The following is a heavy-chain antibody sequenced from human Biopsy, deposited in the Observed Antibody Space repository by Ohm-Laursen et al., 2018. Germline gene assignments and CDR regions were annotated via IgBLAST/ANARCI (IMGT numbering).Heavy chain of an antibody. CDR3: GRREVVITHDAFDT. Sequence: SETLSLTCTVSGDSVTKYYWSWIRQPPGKGLEWIGDVYYSGSTNRNPSLKSRVTILVDTSKNQFSLKLNSVTAADTAVYYCGRREVVITHDAFDTWGQGTMVTVSS. V-gene: IGHV4-59*08. J-gene: IGHJ3*02. D-gene: IGHD3-22*01. CDR1: GDSVTKYY. CDR2: VYYSGST.